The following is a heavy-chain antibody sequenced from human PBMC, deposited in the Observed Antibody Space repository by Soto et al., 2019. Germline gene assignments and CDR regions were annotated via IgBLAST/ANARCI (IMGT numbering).Heavy chain of an antibody. CDR3: ARDMHAGFTHYFDP. CDR1: RVSVSSRMYS. J-gene: IGHJ5*02. D-gene: IGHD1-26*01. Sequence: SETLSLTCTVSRVSVSSRMYSWSWIRLPPGKGLEWIGYIHDSGTTYNPSFKSRVTISVDASKNQFSLKLNSVTSADTAVYFCARDMHAGFTHYFDPWGQGTLVT. CDR2: IHDSGT. V-gene: IGHV4-61*01.